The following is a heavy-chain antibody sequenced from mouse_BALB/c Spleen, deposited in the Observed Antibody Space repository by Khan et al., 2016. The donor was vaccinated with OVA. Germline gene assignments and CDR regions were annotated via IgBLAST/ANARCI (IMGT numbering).Heavy chain of an antibody. V-gene: IGHV1-4*01. Sequence: QVQLKQSGAELARPGASVKMSCKASGYIFTSYMMHWVKQRPGQGLEWIGDINPSSDYNNYNQKFKGKATLTADKSSSTAYMQLSSLTSEDSAVYYWGRGRHGSMGYWGQGTLVTVSA. J-gene: IGHJ3*01. CDR2: INPSSDYN. CDR3: GRGRHGSMGY. D-gene: IGHD1-1*01. CDR1: GYIFTSYM.